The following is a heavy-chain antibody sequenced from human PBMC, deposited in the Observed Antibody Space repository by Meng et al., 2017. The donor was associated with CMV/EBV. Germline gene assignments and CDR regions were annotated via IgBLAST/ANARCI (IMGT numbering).Heavy chain of an antibody. D-gene: IGHD2-15*01. CDR3: ARLGSTDDY. V-gene: IGHV1-2*02. CDR2: INPNSGGT. J-gene: IGHJ4*02. CDR1: GYTFTSYG. Sequence: QVKLGQSGAEVKKPGASGKVSCKASGYTFTSYGISWVRQAPGQGLEWMGWINPNSGGTNYAQKFQGRVTMTRDTSISTAHMELSRLRSDDTAVYYCARLGSTDDYWGQGTLVTVSS.